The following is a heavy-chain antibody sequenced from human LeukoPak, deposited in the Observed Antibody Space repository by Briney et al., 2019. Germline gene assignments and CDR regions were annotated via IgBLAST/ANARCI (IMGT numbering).Heavy chain of an antibody. V-gene: IGHV4-34*01. CDR3: ARGARWGVRTPFDY. Sequence: SETLSLTCAVYGGSFSGYYWSWIRQPPGKGLERIGEINHSGSTNYNPSLKSRVTISVDTSKNQFSLKLSSVTAADTAVYYCARGARWGVRTPFDYWGQGTLVTVSS. D-gene: IGHD3-10*01. CDR1: GGSFSGYY. J-gene: IGHJ4*02. CDR2: INHSGST.